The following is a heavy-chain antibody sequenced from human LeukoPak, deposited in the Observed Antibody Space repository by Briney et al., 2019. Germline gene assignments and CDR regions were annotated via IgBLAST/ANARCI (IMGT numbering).Heavy chain of an antibody. CDR2: INHSGST. CDR3: ARGRRQSGDY. J-gene: IGHJ4*02. D-gene: IGHD3-10*01. CDR1: GGSFSGYY. Sequence: PSETLSLTCAVYGGSFSGYYWSWIRQPPGKGLEWIGEINHSGSTNYNPSLKSRVTISVDTSKNHFSLKLSSVTAADTAVYYCARGRRQSGDYWGQGTLVTVSS. V-gene: IGHV4-34*01.